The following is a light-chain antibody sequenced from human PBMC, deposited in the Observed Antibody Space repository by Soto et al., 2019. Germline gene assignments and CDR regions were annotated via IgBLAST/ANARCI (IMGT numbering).Light chain of an antibody. CDR2: EVS. CDR1: SSDVGGYNY. J-gene: IGLJ1*01. V-gene: IGLV2-8*01. Sequence: QSALTQPPSASGSPGQSVTISCTGTSSDVGGYNYVSWYQQHPGKAPKLMIYEVSKRPSGVPDRFSGSKSGNTASLTVSGLQAEYEADYYCSSSAGSTNLRVFGTGTKVPV. CDR3: SSSAGSTNLRV.